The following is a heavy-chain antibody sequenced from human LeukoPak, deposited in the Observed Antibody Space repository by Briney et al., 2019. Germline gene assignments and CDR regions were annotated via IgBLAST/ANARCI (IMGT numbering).Heavy chain of an antibody. Sequence: ASVKVSCKASGYTFTDYYMHWVRQAPGQGLEWMGRISSKSGGTTYAQNFQGRVTMTRDTSISTAYMELSRLRFDDTAVYYCARSRSGGENWFDPWGQGTLVTVSS. CDR2: ISSKSGGT. CDR1: GYTFTDYY. V-gene: IGHV1-2*06. CDR3: ARSRSGGENWFDP. J-gene: IGHJ5*02. D-gene: IGHD2-15*01.